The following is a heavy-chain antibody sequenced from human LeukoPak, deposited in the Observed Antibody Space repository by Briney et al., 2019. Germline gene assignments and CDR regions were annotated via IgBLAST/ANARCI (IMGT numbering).Heavy chain of an antibody. CDR3: ARHPYYYGSGSYFDY. CDR1: GGSTSSSSNY. Sequence: SETLSLTCTVSGGSTSSSSNYWGWIRQPPGKGLEWIANIYYSGSTYYNPSLKSRVTISVDKSKNQFSLKLSSVTAADTAVYYCARHPYYYGSGSYFDYWGQGTLVTVSS. CDR2: IYYSGST. J-gene: IGHJ4*02. D-gene: IGHD3-10*01. V-gene: IGHV4-39*01.